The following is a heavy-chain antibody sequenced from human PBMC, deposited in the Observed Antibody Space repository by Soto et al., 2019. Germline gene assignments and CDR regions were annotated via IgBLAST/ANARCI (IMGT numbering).Heavy chain of an antibody. V-gene: IGHV3-30*18. Sequence: QVQLVESGGGVVQPGRSLRLSCAASGFTFSSYGMHWVRQAPGKGLEWVAVISYDGSNKYYADSVKGRFTISRDNSKNTLYMQMNSLRAADTAVYYCAKDRSTVTSVGWYFDLWGRGTLVTVSS. CDR1: GFTFSSYG. D-gene: IGHD4-17*01. CDR3: AKDRSTVTSVGWYFDL. CDR2: ISYDGSNK. J-gene: IGHJ2*01.